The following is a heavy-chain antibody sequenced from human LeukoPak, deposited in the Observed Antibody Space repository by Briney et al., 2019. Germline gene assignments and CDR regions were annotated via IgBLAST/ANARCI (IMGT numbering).Heavy chain of an antibody. CDR3: ASFPQDFDY. Sequence: GGSLRLSCAASGFSFRSYGMHWVRQAPGKGLEWVAVISSDEINEYYADSVKGRFTISRDNSKNTLYLQMNSLRAEDTAVYYCASFPQDFDYWGQGTLVTVSS. D-gene: IGHD2-15*01. CDR2: ISSDEINE. V-gene: IGHV3-30*03. J-gene: IGHJ4*02. CDR1: GFSFRSYG.